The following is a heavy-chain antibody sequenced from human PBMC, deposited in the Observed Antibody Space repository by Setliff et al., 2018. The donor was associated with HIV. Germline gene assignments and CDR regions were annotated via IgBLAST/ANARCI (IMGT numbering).Heavy chain of an antibody. CDR2: INAHSGYT. CDR3: ARDRGRYGDYRDFDY. CDR1: GYTFNNYG. V-gene: IGHV1-18*01. Sequence: GASVKVSCKASGYTFNNYGISWVRQAPGQGLEWMGWINAHSGYTNYAQNVQGRVTVTMDTSTSTAYMELRSLKSDDTAVYYCARDRGRYGDYRDFDYWGQGALVTVST. D-gene: IGHD4-17*01. J-gene: IGHJ4*02.